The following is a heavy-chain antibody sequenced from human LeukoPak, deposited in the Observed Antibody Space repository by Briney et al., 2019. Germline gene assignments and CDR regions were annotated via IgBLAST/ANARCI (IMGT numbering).Heavy chain of an antibody. Sequence: ASVKVSCKASGYTFTSYYMHWVRQAPGQGLEWMGIINPSGGSTSYAQKFQGRVTMTRDTSTSTVYMELSSLRSEDTAVYYCARARGDPYYDFWSGYYPTDYWGQGTLVTVSS. D-gene: IGHD3-3*01. CDR1: GYTFTSYY. J-gene: IGHJ4*02. V-gene: IGHV1-46*01. CDR3: ARARGDPYYDFWSGYYPTDY. CDR2: INPSGGST.